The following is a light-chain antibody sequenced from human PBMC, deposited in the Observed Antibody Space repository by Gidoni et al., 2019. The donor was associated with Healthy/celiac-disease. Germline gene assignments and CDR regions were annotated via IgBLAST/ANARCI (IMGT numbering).Light chain of an antibody. CDR3: QQYNNWPTWT. CDR1: QSVSSK. CDR2: GSS. Sequence: EIVMTQSPATLSVSPGERATLSCRASQSVSSKLAWYPQKPGQAPRLLIYGSSTRATCNPARLNGNWSGTEFTLTISNLQSEDFAIYYCQQYNNWPTWTFGQGTKVEIK. V-gene: IGKV3-15*01. J-gene: IGKJ1*01.